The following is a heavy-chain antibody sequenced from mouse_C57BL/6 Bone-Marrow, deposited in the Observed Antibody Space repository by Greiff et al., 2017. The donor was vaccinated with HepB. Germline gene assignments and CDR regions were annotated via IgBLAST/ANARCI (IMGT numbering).Heavy chain of an antibody. J-gene: IGHJ2*01. Sequence: VQLQQSGPELVKPGASVKISCKASGYTFTDYYINWVKQRPGQGLEWIGWIFPGSGSTYYNEKFKGKATLTVDKSSSTAYMLLSSLTSEDSAVYFCARYTTVVDWGLCYFDYWGQGTTLTVSS. V-gene: IGHV1-75*01. CDR3: ARYTTVVDWGLCYFDY. CDR2: IFPGSGST. D-gene: IGHD1-1*01. CDR1: GYTFTDYY.